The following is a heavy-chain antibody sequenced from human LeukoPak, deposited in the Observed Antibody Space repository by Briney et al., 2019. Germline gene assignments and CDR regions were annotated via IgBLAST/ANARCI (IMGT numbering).Heavy chain of an antibody. J-gene: IGHJ4*02. D-gene: IGHD1-7*01. V-gene: IGHV3-7*01. Sequence: GGSLRLSCIASGFTFSSYSMTWVRQAPGKGLELIANIKSDGSDEYYVDSVKGRFTVSRDNAKKSLYLQMNSLTAEDTAIYYCAGGRTTDYWGQGTLVTVSS. CDR1: GFTFSSYS. CDR3: AGGRTTDY. CDR2: IKSDGSDE.